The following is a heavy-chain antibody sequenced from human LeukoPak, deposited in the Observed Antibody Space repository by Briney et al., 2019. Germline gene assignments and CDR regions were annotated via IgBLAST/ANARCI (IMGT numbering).Heavy chain of an antibody. D-gene: IGHD4-17*01. Sequence: SETLSLTCTVSGGSISSYYWSWIRQPPGKGLEWIGYIYSSGSTNYNPSLKSRVTISVDTSKNQVSLKLSYVTAADTAVYYCAREGTTVTHFDYWGQGILVTVSS. CDR2: IYSSGST. J-gene: IGHJ4*02. CDR3: AREGTTVTHFDY. CDR1: GGSISSYY. V-gene: IGHV4-59*01.